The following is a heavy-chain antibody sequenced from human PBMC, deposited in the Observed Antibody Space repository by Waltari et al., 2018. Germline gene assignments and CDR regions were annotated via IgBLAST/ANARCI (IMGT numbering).Heavy chain of an antibody. CDR1: VFRSGRHY. CDR3: ARGGLEVAGAGAYYYYYYMDV. J-gene: IGHJ6*03. CDR2: IYSGGRT. V-gene: IGHV3-53*01. Sequence: AQIVESVGDAIQPAGSLRLSCAAPVFRSGRHYFSCAGQAPGRGLEWVSVIYSGGRTQYMDSVEGRFTISRDDSKNTMYLQMHSLRDEDTAVYYCARGGLEVAGAGAYYYYYYMDVWGKGTTVTVAS. D-gene: IGHD6-19*01.